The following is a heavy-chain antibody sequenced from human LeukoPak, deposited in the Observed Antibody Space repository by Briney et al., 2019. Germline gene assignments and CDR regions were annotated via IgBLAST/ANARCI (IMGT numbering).Heavy chain of an antibody. J-gene: IGHJ6*03. CDR1: GFTFSSYG. D-gene: IGHD4-11*01. Sequence: GGSLRLSCAASGFTFSSYGMHWVRQAPGKGLEWVAVISYDGSNKYYADSVKGRFTISRDNSKNTLYLQVNSLRAEDTAVYYCARDPSPSTAYYYYYMDVWGKGTTVTVSS. CDR2: ISYDGSNK. V-gene: IGHV3-30*03. CDR3: ARDPSPSTAYYYYYMDV.